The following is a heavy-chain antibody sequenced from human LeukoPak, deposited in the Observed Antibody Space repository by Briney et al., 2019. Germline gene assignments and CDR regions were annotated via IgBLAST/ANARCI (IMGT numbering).Heavy chain of an antibody. D-gene: IGHD3-10*01. CDR3: ARGRGSGSYYYYYYYMDV. CDR2: INHSGST. CDR1: GGSFSGYY. V-gene: IGHV4-34*01. J-gene: IGHJ6*03. Sequence: SETLSLTCAVYGGSFSGYYWSWIRQPPGKGLEWIAEINHSGSTNYNPSLKSRATISVDTSKNQFSLKLSSVTAADTAVYYCARGRGSGSYYYYYYYMDVWGKGTTVTVSS.